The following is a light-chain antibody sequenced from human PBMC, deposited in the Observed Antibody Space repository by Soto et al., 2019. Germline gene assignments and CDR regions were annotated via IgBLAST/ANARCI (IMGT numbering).Light chain of an antibody. CDR2: DNN. Sequence: QSVLTQPPSVSAAPGQKLTISCSGNNSNIGRSYLSWYQQLPGTAPKLLIYDNNKRPSGTPHQFSGSKSGTSATLDITGLQTGDEADYYCGAWDRSLNGYVFGTGTKLTVL. CDR3: GAWDRSLNGYV. J-gene: IGLJ1*01. CDR1: NSNIGRSY. V-gene: IGLV1-51*01.